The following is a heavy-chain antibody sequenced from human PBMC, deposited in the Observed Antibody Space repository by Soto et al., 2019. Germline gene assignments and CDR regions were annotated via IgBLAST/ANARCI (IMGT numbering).Heavy chain of an antibody. Sequence: TSETLSLTCTVSGGSISSSSYYWGWIRQPPGKGLEWIGSIYYSGSTYYNPSLKSRVTISVDTSKNQFSLKLSSVTAADTAVYYCARAQTLMDVWGQGTTVTVSS. J-gene: IGHJ6*02. CDR1: GGSISSSSYY. CDR2: IYYSGST. V-gene: IGHV4-39*01. CDR3: ARAQTLMDV.